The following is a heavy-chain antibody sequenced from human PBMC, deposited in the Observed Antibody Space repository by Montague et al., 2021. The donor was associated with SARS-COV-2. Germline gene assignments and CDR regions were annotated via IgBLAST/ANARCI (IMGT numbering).Heavy chain of an antibody. Sequence: SLRLSCAASGFTVSSNYMSWVRQAPGKGLEWVSVIYSGGSTYYADSVKGRFTISRDNSKNTLYLQMNSMRAEDTAVYYCARDRGRNYYVDYWGQGTLVTVSS. V-gene: IGHV3-53*01. CDR3: ARDRGRNYYVDY. CDR1: GFTVSSNY. J-gene: IGHJ4*02. CDR2: IYSGGST. D-gene: IGHD1-7*01.